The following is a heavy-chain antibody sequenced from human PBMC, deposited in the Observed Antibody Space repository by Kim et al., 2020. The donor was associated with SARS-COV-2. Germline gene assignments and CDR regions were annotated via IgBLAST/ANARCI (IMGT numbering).Heavy chain of an antibody. V-gene: IGHV1-46*01. Sequence: ASVKVSCKASGYTFTSCYMHWVRQAPGQGLEWMGIINPSGGSTSYAQKFQGRVTMTRDTSTNTVYMELSSLRSEDTAVYFCARDLTTVPAVTGYYYYGLDVWGQGTTVTVSS. CDR3: ARDLTTVPAVTGYYYYGLDV. D-gene: IGHD4-4*01. CDR1: GYTFTSCY. J-gene: IGHJ6*02. CDR2: INPSGGST.